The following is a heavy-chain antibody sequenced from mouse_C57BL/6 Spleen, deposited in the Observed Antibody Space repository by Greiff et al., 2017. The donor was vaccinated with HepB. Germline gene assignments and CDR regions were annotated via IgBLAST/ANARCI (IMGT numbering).Heavy chain of an antibody. Sequence: QVQLQQSGAELVRPGTSVKVSCKASGYAFTNYLIEWEKQRPGQGLEWIGVINPGSGGTNYNEKFKGKATLTADKSSSTAYMQLSSLTSEDSAVYFCARRGDFDYWGQGTTLTVSS. J-gene: IGHJ2*01. CDR2: INPGSGGT. CDR1: GYAFTNYL. V-gene: IGHV1-54*01. CDR3: ARRGDFDY.